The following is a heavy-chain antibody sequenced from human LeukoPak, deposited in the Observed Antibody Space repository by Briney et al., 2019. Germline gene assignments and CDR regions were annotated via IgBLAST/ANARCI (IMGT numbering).Heavy chain of an antibody. CDR2: IYYSGST. D-gene: IGHD5-24*01. J-gene: IGHJ3*02. CDR1: GGSISSGGYY. CDR3: ARLWLQFDAFDI. V-gene: IGHV4-61*08. Sequence: PSETLSLTCTVSGGSISSGGYYWSWIRQHPGKGLEWIGYIYYSGSTNYNPSLKSRVTISVDTSKNQFSLKLSSVTAADTAVYYCARLWLQFDAFDIWGQGTMVTVSS.